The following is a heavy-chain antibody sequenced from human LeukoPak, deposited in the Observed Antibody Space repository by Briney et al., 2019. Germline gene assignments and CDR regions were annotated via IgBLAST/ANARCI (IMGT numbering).Heavy chain of an antibody. J-gene: IGHJ4*02. CDR2: INSDGGST. Sequence: GGSLRLSCTASGFTFSSYWMHWVRQAPGKGLVWVSRINSDGGSTSYADSVKGRFTISRDNAKNTLYLQMNRLRAEDTAVYYCARRIRGMAPYYFDYWGQGTLVTVSS. D-gene: IGHD3-16*01. CDR3: ARRIRGMAPYYFDY. CDR1: GFTFSSYW. V-gene: IGHV3-74*01.